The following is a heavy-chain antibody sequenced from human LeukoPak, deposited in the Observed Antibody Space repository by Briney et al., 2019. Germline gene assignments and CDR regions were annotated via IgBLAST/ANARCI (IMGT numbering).Heavy chain of an antibody. D-gene: IGHD1-26*01. Sequence: SETLSLTCTVSGGSISSSNYYWGWIRQPPGKGLEWIGYIYYSGSTYYNPSLKSRVTISVDTSKNQFSLKLSSVTAADTAVYYCARDVGANAFDIWGQGTMVTVSS. J-gene: IGHJ3*02. V-gene: IGHV4-30-4*08. CDR2: IYYSGST. CDR3: ARDVGANAFDI. CDR1: GGSISSSNYY.